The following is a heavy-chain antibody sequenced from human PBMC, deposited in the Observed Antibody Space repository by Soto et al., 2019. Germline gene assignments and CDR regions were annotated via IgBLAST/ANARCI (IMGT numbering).Heavy chain of an antibody. CDR2: IYYSGST. D-gene: IGHD3-10*01. V-gene: IGHV4-30-4*01. CDR3: ARDQHHYYGSGRMRYYYGMDV. J-gene: IGHJ6*02. Sequence: PSETLSLTCTVSGGSTSSGDYYWSWIRQPPGKGLEWIGYIYYSGSTYYNPSLKSRVTISVDTSKNQFSLKLSSVTAADTAVYYCARDQHHYYGSGRMRYYYGMDVWGQGTTVTVSS. CDR1: GGSTSSGDYY.